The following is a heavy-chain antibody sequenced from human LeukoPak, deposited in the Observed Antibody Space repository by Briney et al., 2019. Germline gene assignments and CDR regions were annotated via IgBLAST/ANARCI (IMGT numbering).Heavy chain of an antibody. D-gene: IGHD2-21*02. Sequence: PGGSLRLSCAASGFTFSSYGMSWVRQAPGKGLEWVSAISGSGGSTNYADSVKGRFTISRDNSKNTLYLQMNTLRAEDTAVYYCAKGVVVVTAMNYFDYWGQGTLVTVSS. CDR3: AKGVVVVTAMNYFDY. CDR1: GFTFSSYG. J-gene: IGHJ4*02. V-gene: IGHV3-23*01. CDR2: ISGSGGST.